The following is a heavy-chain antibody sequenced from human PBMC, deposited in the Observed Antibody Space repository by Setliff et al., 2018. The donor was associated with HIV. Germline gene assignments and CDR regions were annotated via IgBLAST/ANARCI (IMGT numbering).Heavy chain of an antibody. Sequence: SETLSLTCTVSGGSISSYYWSWIRQPPGKGLEWIGYIYYSGSTNYNPSLKSRVTISVDTSKNQFSLKLSPVTAADTAVYYCARGVVVAATRWFDPWVLRLSWSPSPQ. CDR3: ARGVVVAATRWFDP. CDR2: IYYSGST. J-gene: IGHJ5*02. CDR1: GGSISSYY. D-gene: IGHD2-15*01. V-gene: IGHV4-59*01.